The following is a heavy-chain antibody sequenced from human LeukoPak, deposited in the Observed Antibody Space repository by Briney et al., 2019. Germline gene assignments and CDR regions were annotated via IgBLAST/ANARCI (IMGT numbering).Heavy chain of an antibody. CDR1: GFTVRNTY. CDR2: IYSGGNT. D-gene: IGHD1-26*01. CDR3: ARGGSVGSYYYFDY. V-gene: IGHV3-53*01. Sequence: PGRSLRLSCAASGFTVRNTYMTWVRQAPGKGLEWVSVIYSGGNTYYADSVKGRFTTSRDNSKNTLFLQMNSLRAEDTAVYFCARGGSVGSYYYFDYWGQGTLVTVSS. J-gene: IGHJ4*02.